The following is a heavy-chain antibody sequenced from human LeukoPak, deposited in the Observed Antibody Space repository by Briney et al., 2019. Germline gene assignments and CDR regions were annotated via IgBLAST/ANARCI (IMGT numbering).Heavy chain of an antibody. J-gene: IGHJ6*02. D-gene: IGHD5-18*01. CDR3: ARDVDTAAGFGMDV. CDR1: GGTFSSYA. Sequence: ASVKVPCKASGGTFSSYAISWVRQAPGQGLEWMGRIIPIFGIANYAQKFQGRVTITADKSTSTAYMELSSLRSEDTAVYYCARDVDTAAGFGMDVWGQGTTVTVSS. CDR2: IIPIFGIA. V-gene: IGHV1-69*04.